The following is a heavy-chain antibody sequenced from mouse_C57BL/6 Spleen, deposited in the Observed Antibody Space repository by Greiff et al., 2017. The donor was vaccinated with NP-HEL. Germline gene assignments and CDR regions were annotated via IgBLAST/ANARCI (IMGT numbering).Heavy chain of an antibody. D-gene: IGHD2-5*01. CDR2: IRLKSDNYAT. Sequence: EVKLVESGGGLVQPGGSMKLSCVASGFTFSNYWMNWVRQSPEKGLEWVAQIRLKSDNYATHYAESVKGRFTISRDDSKSSVYLQMNNLRAEDTGIYYCTGYSNPWFAYWGQGTLVTVSA. CDR3: TGYSNPWFAY. J-gene: IGHJ3*01. CDR1: GFTFSNYW. V-gene: IGHV6-3*01.